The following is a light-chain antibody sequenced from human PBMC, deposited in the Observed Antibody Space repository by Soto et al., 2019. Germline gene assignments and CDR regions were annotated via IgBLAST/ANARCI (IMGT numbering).Light chain of an antibody. V-gene: IGKV1-5*03. J-gene: IGKJ4*01. Sequence: DIQMTQSPSTLSASVGDRVTITCRASQSISSWLAWYQQKPGKAPKVLIYKASSLEREVPARFSGSGSGTEFTLTISSLQPDDSATYYCQHYNSYPLTFGGGTKVEI. CDR1: QSISSW. CDR3: QHYNSYPLT. CDR2: KAS.